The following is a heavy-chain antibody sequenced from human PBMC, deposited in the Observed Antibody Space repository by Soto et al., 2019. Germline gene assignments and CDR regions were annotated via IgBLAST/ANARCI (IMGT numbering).Heavy chain of an antibody. V-gene: IGHV5-10-1*01. CDR3: ARSRCYYGSGRYCHYGMDV. Sequence: GESLGISCKGSGYSFTSYWISWVRQMPGKGLEWMGRIDPSDSYTNYSPSFQGHVTISADKSISTAYLQWRTLKASDTAMYYCARSRCYYGSGRYCHYGMDVWGQGTTVTVSS. CDR2: IDPSDSYT. J-gene: IGHJ6*02. D-gene: IGHD3-10*01. CDR1: GYSFTSYW.